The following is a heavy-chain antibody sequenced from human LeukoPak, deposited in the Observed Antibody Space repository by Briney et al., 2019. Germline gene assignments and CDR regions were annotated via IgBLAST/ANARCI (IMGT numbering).Heavy chain of an antibody. CDR2: INWNGGST. V-gene: IGHV3-20*04. Sequence: LPGGSLRLSCAASGFTFDDYGMSWVRQAPGKGLEWVSGINWNGGSTGYADSVKGRFTISRDNAKNSLYLQMNSLRAEDTALYYCARDPTLRFLEWLLVGYMDVWSKGTTVTVSS. D-gene: IGHD3-3*01. CDR1: GFTFDDYG. CDR3: ARDPTLRFLEWLLVGYMDV. J-gene: IGHJ6*03.